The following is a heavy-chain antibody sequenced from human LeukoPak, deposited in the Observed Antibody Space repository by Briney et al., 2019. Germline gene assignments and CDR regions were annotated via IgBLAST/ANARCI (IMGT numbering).Heavy chain of an antibody. V-gene: IGHV3-11*04. CDR1: GFTFSDYY. Sequence: PGGSLRLSCAASGFTFSDYYMSWIRQAPGKGLECVSYISSSGNTTYHADSVKGRFTISRDNAKNSLYLQMNSLRAEDTAVYYCAKDLVSEYYYDSIPYWGQGTLVTVSS. D-gene: IGHD3-22*01. CDR3: AKDLVSEYYYDSIPY. J-gene: IGHJ4*02. CDR2: ISSSGNTT.